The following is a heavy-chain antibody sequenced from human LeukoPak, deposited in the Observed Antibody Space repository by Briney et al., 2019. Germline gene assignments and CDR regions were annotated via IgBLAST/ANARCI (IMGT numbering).Heavy chain of an antibody. CDR2: ISGSGGST. Sequence: GGSLRLSCAASGFTFSSYAMRLVRQAPGKGLEWVSAISGSGGSTYYADSVKGRFTISRDNSKNTLYLQMNSLRAEDTAVYYCAKGRAVAGPFDYWGQGTLVTVSS. CDR1: GFTFSSYA. J-gene: IGHJ4*02. D-gene: IGHD6-19*01. V-gene: IGHV3-23*01. CDR3: AKGRAVAGPFDY.